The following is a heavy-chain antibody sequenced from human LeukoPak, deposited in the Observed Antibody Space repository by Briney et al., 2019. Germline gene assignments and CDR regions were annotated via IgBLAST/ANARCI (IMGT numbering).Heavy chain of an antibody. CDR1: GGSISSSSYY. V-gene: IGHV4-39*01. Sequence: PSETLSLICTVSGGSISSSSYYWGWIRQPPGKGLEWIGSIYHSGSTNYNPSLKSRVTTSVDTSKNQFSLKLSSVTAADTAIYYCARHTRVGATTRGVKFDYWGQGTLVTVSS. D-gene: IGHD1-26*01. CDR2: IYHSGST. CDR3: ARHTRVGATTRGVKFDY. J-gene: IGHJ4*02.